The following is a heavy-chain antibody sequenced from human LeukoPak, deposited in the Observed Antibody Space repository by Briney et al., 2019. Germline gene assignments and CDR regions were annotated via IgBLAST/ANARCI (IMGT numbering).Heavy chain of an antibody. Sequence: SGGSLRLSCAASGFTFSSYGMHWVRRAPGKGLEWVAVIWYDGSNKYYADSVKGRFTISRDNSKNTLYLQMNSLRAEDTAVYYCAKVLDPNSGIDYWGQGTLVTVSS. J-gene: IGHJ4*02. D-gene: IGHD1-14*01. CDR2: IWYDGSNK. V-gene: IGHV3-33*06. CDR1: GFTFSSYG. CDR3: AKVLDPNSGIDY.